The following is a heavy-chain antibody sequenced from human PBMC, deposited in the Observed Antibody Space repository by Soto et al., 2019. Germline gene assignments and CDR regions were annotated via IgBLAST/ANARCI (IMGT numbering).Heavy chain of an antibody. D-gene: IGHD3-10*01. J-gene: IGHJ4*02. CDR3: ASMGYHYGSGSYPLDY. V-gene: IGHV4-59*08. CDR2: MYNSGSI. Sequence: WTWIRQPPGKGLEWIGFMYNSGSIHYNPSLKRRVTISLDTSKNQFSLNLRSVTAADTAVYYCASMGYHYGSGSYPLDYWGQGTLVTVSS.